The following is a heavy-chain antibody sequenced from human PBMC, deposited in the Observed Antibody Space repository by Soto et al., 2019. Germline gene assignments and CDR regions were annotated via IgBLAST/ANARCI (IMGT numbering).Heavy chain of an antibody. CDR3: ARGYGSSPNMELRFGMDV. Sequence: QVYLVQSGAKVRRPGASVKVSCTAFGYILTGYSLHWVRQAPGQGLEWMGWIDPNSGATNSAERFHGRVSMTRDTSISAAYLELSSLRSDDTAVYYCARGYGSSPNMELRFGMDVWGQGTTISVSS. J-gene: IGHJ6*02. V-gene: IGHV1-2*02. CDR1: GYILTGYS. D-gene: IGHD5-18*01. CDR2: IDPNSGAT.